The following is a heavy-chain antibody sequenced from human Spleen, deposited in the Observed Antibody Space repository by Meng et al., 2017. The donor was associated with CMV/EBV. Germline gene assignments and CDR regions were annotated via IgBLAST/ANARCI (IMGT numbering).Heavy chain of an antibody. V-gene: IGHV3-13*03. CDR1: GFTFSSYD. Sequence: GESLKISCAACGFTFSSYDMHWVRQATGKGLEWVSAIGTVGDTYYPGSVKGQFTISRENAKNSLYLQMNSLRAEDTAVYYCARDPSITTPIIETYTWYFDLWGRGTLVTVSS. D-gene: IGHD1-14*01. CDR2: IGTVGDT. CDR3: ARDPSITTPIIETYTWYFDL. J-gene: IGHJ2*01.